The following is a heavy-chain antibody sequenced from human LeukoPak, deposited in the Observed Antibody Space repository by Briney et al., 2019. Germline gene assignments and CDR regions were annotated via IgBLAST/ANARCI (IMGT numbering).Heavy chain of an antibody. J-gene: IGHJ6*02. CDR3: AKSGGLSGSGRLAMDV. D-gene: IGHD3-10*01. CDR2: ISGSGST. V-gene: IGHV3-23*01. CDR1: GFTFSSYA. Sequence: PGGSLRLSCAASGFTFSSYAMSWVRQAPGKGLEWVSAISGSGSTYYADSVKGRFTSSRDNSNNTLYVQMNSLRVEDTAVYYCAKSGGLSGSGRLAMDVWGQGTTVTVSS.